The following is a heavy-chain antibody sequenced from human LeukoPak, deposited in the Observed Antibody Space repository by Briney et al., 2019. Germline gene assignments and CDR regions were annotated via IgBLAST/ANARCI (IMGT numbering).Heavy chain of an antibody. CDR1: GGSISSYY. D-gene: IGHD2-2*01. Sequence: SETLSLTCTVSGGSISSYYWSWIRQPPGKGLEWIGYIYYSGSTNYNPSLKSRVTISVDTSKNQFSLKLSSVTAADTAVYYCARDLGYCSSTSCPKSDAFDIWGQGTMVTVSS. CDR3: ARDLGYCSSTSCPKSDAFDI. J-gene: IGHJ3*02. V-gene: IGHV4-59*12. CDR2: IYYSGST.